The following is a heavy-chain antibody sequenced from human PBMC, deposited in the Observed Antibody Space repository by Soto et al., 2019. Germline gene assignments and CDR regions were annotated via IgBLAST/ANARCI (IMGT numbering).Heavy chain of an antibody. CDR1: GGTSSSYA. Sequence: GASVKVSCKASGGTSSSYAISWVRQAPGQGLEWMGGIIPIFGTANYAQKFQGRVTITADKSTSTAYMELSSLRSEDTAVYYCARVDCSSNRCPTGWFDTWGQGTLVTVSS. V-gene: IGHV1-69*06. CDR3: ARVDCSSNRCPTGWFDT. D-gene: IGHD2-2*01. J-gene: IGHJ5*02. CDR2: IIPIFGTA.